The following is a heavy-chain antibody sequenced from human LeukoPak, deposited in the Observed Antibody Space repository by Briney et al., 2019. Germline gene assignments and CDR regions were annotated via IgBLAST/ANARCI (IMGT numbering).Heavy chain of an antibody. CDR3: ARATGDFGDAFDI. J-gene: IGHJ3*02. Sequence: SETLSLTCAVSGGSISSGGYSWSWIRQPPGTGLEWIGYIYHSGSTYYNPSLKSRVTISVDRSKNQFSLKLSSVTAADMAVYYCARATGDFGDAFDIWGQGTMVTVSS. CDR2: IYHSGST. V-gene: IGHV4-30-2*01. D-gene: IGHD1-1*01. CDR1: GGSISSGGYS.